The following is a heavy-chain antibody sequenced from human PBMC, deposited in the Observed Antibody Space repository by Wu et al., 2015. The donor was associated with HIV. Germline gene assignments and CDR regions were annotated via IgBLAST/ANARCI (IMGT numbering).Heavy chain of an antibody. D-gene: IGHD2-21*02. Sequence: QVQLVQSGAEVKKPGASVKVSCKASGYTFTSYGISWVRQAPGQGLEWMGRIIPSFGRANYAQKFQGRVTITADGSTRAVFMELSSLRSEDSALYFCAKERQRDYPFVTGLPENYFDNWGQGTRVTVS. CDR2: IIPSFGRA. CDR3: AKERQRDYPFVTGLPENYFDN. CDR1: GYTFTSYG. J-gene: IGHJ4*02. V-gene: IGHV1-69*18.